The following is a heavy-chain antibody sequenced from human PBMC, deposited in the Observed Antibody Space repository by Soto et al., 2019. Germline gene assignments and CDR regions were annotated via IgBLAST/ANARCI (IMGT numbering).Heavy chain of an antibody. V-gene: IGHV4-34*01. J-gene: IGHJ4*02. CDR1: VGSFSGYY. Sequence: QVQLQQWGAGLLKPSETLSLTCAVYVGSFSGYYWSWIRQPPGKGLEWSGEISHRGSTKYKPSLNSRVTMSVDTSKNQFSLNLSSVTAADTAVYYCARGQDFWSGYPFDYWGQGTLVTVSS. CDR3: ARGQDFWSGYPFDY. D-gene: IGHD3-3*01. CDR2: ISHRGST.